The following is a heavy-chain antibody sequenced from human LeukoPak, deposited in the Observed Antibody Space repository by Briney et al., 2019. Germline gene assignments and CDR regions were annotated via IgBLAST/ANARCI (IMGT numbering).Heavy chain of an antibody. D-gene: IGHD3-10*01. Sequence: SETLSLTCTVSGGSISSGGYFWSWIRQHPGKGLEWIGYIYYSGSTNYNPSLKSRVTMSVDTSQNQFSVKLSSVTAADTAVYYCARDSGNYYGMDVWGQGTTVTVSS. CDR3: ARDSGNYYGMDV. J-gene: IGHJ6*02. CDR1: GGSISSGGYF. CDR2: IYYSGST. V-gene: IGHV4-31*03.